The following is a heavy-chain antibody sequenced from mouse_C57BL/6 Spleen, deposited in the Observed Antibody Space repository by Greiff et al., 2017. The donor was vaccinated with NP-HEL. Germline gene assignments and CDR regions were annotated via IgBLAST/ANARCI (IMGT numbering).Heavy chain of an antibody. CDR1: GYTFTGYW. CDR3: ARSVYYGSSFFDY. J-gene: IGHJ2*01. V-gene: IGHV1-9*01. Sequence: VQVVESGAELMKPGASVKLSCKATGYTFTGYWIEWVKQRPGHGLEWIGEILPGSGSTNYTEKFKGKATFTADTSSNTAYMQLSSLTTEDSAIYYCARSVYYGSSFFDYWGQGTTLTVSS. D-gene: IGHD1-1*01. CDR2: ILPGSGST.